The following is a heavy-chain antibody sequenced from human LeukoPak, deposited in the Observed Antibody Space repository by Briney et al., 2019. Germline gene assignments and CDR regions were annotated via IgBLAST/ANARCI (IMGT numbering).Heavy chain of an antibody. V-gene: IGHV4-59*01. CDR3: AGSAYCSGGSCYTVLPY. CDR1: GGSISSYY. Sequence: SETLSLTCIVSGGSISSYYWSWIRQPPGKGLEWIGYIYYSGSTNYNPSLRSRVTMSVDTSKNQFSLKLTSVTAADTAVYYCAGSAYCSGGSCYTVLPYWGQGTLVTVSS. CDR2: IYYSGST. J-gene: IGHJ4*02. D-gene: IGHD2-15*01.